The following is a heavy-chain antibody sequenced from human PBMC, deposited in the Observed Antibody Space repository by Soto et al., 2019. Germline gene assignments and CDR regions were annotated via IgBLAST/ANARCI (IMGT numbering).Heavy chain of an antibody. CDR2: IIPIFGTA. V-gene: IGHV1-69*01. Sequence: VSCKASGGTFSSYAISWVRQAPGQGLEWMGGIIPIFGTANYAQKFQGRVTITADESTSTAYMELSSLRSEDTAVYYCARSVSFRYQLLKRGMDVWGQGTTVTVSS. CDR1: GGTFSSYA. D-gene: IGHD2-2*01. J-gene: IGHJ6*02. CDR3: ARSVSFRYQLLKRGMDV.